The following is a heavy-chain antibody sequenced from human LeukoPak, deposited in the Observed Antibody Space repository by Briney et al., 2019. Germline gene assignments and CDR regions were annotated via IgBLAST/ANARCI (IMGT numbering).Heavy chain of an antibody. D-gene: IGHD3-22*01. CDR2: IIPILGIA. CDR3: ARVRTNYYDSSGYSDAFDI. J-gene: IGHJ3*02. Sequence: SVNVSCKASGGTFRSYAISWVRQAPGQGLEWMGRIIPILGIANYAQKFQGRVTITADKSTSTAYMELSSLRSEDTAVYYCARVRTNYYDSSGYSDAFDIWGQGTMVTVSS. V-gene: IGHV1-69*04. CDR1: GGTFRSYA.